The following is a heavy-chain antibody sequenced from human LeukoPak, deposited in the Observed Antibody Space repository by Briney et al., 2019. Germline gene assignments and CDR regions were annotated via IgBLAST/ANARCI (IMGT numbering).Heavy chain of an antibody. D-gene: IGHD6-13*01. CDR2: ISSSSSTI. CDR1: GFTFGSYS. J-gene: IGHJ5*02. V-gene: IGHV3-48*01. Sequence: GRSLRLSCAASGFTFGSYSMNWVRQAPGKGLEWVSYISSSSSTIYYADSVKGRFTISRDNAKNSLYLQMNSLRAEDTAVYYCARELYTGSWYVPRWFDPWGQGTLVTVSS. CDR3: ARELYTGSWYVPRWFDP.